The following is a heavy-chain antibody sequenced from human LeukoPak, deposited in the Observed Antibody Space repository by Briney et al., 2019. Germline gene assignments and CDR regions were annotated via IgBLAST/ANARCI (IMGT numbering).Heavy chain of an antibody. CDR3: ARRYCSSTSCLYSRRDWFDP. CDR2: INHSGST. J-gene: IGHJ5*02. Sequence: PSETLSLTCAVYGGSFSGYYWSWIRQPPGKGLEWIGEINHSGSTNYNPSLKSRVTISVDTSKNQFSLKLSSVTAADTAVYYCARRYCSSTSCLYSRRDWFDPWGQGTLVTVSS. CDR1: GGSFSGYY. D-gene: IGHD2-2*01. V-gene: IGHV4-34*01.